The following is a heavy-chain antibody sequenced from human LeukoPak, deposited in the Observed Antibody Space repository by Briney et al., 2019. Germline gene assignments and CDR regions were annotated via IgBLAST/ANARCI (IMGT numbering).Heavy chain of an antibody. CDR3: ASGDFWSGYPRGYFDY. CDR2: ISSSSSTI. CDR1: GFTFSSYS. V-gene: IGHV3-48*04. J-gene: IGHJ4*02. Sequence: PGGSLRLSCAASGFTFSSYSMNWVRQAPGKGLEWVSYISSSSSTIYYADSVKGRFTISRDNAKNSLYLQMNSLRAEDTAVYYCASGDFWSGYPRGYFDYWGQGTLVTVSS. D-gene: IGHD3-3*01.